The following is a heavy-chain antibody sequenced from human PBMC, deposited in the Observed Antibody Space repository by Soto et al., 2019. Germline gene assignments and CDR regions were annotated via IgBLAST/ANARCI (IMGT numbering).Heavy chain of an antibody. CDR2: IWYDGSNK. CDR1: GFTFSSYG. D-gene: IGHD5-18*01. J-gene: IGHJ6*02. Sequence: QVQLVESGGGVVQPGRSLRLSCAASGFTFSSYGMHWVRQAPGKGLEWVAVIWYDGSNKYYADSVKGRFTISRDNSKNTLYLQMNSLRAEDTAVYYCARDGGIQLWYFAYYGMDVWGQGTTVTVS. CDR3: ARDGGIQLWYFAYYGMDV. V-gene: IGHV3-33*01.